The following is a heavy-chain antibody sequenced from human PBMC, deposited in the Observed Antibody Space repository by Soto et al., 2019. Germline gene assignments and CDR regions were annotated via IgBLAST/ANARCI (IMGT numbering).Heavy chain of an antibody. J-gene: IGHJ6*02. V-gene: IGHV3-48*01. CDR2: ISSSSSTI. CDR3: ARDHTKSYYYYYYGMDV. Sequence: GFLRLSCAASGFTFSCYSVNGVRQTPGKGLEWVSYISSSSSTIYYADSVKGRFTISRDNSKNTLYLQMNSLRAEDTAVYYCARDHTKSYYYYYYGMDVWGQGTTVTVSS. CDR1: GFTFSCYS.